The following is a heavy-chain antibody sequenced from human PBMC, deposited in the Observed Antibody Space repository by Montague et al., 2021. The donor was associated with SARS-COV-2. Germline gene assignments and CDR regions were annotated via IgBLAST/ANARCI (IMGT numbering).Heavy chain of an antibody. V-gene: IGHV2-70*01. CDR1: GFSLSTSGMC. J-gene: IGHJ4*02. D-gene: IGHD4-23*01. CDR2: IDWGXKK. Sequence: PALVKPTQTLTLTCTFSGFSLSTSGMCVSWIRQPQGKALEWLTLIDWGXKKYYSTSLKTRLTISKDTSKNQVVLTMTNMDPVDTATYYCARSYGTTVVTRAFDYWGQGTLVTVSS. CDR3: ARSYGTTVVTRAFDY.